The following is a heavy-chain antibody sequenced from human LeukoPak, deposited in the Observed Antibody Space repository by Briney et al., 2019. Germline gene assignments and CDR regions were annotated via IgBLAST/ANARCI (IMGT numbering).Heavy chain of an antibody. Sequence: TLSLTCAVSGGSISSGGYSWSWIRQPPGKGLEWIGYIYHSGSTYYNPSLKSRVTISVDRSKNQFSLKLSSVTAADTAVYYCARDLYDILTGYYEPHAFDIWGQGTMVTVSS. J-gene: IGHJ3*02. CDR2: IYHSGST. V-gene: IGHV4-30-2*01. CDR1: GGSISSGGYS. D-gene: IGHD3-9*01. CDR3: ARDLYDILTGYYEPHAFDI.